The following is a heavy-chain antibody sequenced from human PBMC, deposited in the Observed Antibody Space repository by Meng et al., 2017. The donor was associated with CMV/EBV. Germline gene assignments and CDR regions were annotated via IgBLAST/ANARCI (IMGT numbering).Heavy chain of an antibody. J-gene: IGHJ5*02. Sequence: AGTLSLTCTISGASVTTGCYYWGWIRQPPGKGLEWIGYIYYAGSTKYNPSLQTRVTVSVDTPTNQFSLKLSSVTAADTATYYCARETVSASGGIDPWGRGTLVTVSS. D-gene: IGHD2/OR15-2a*01. V-gene: IGHV4-61*01. CDR2: IYYAGST. CDR1: GASVTTGCYY. CDR3: ARETVSASGGIDP.